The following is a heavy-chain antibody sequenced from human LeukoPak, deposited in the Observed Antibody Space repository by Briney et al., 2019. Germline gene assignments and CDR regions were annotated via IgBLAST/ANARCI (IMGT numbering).Heavy chain of an antibody. J-gene: IGHJ4*02. CDR1: GGTFSSYA. Sequence: ASVKVSCKASGGTFSSYAISWVRQAPGQGLEWMGWMNPNSGDTGYAQRFQGRVTMTRDTSISTAYMEVSSLTSEDTAVYYCARSGFGGNVNFDYWGQGTLVTVSS. D-gene: IGHD3-3*01. V-gene: IGHV1-8*02. CDR3: ARSGFGGNVNFDY. CDR2: MNPNSGDT.